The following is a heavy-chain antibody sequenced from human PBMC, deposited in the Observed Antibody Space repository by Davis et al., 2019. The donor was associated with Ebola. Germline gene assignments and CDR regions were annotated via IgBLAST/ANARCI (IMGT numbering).Heavy chain of an antibody. Sequence: SETLSLTCTVSGASISSYYWSWIRQPPGKGLEWIGYIYYSGSTNYNPPLKSRVTISVDTSKNQFSLKLSSVTAADTAVYYCARAARGGSPDYWGQGTLVTVSS. D-gene: IGHD2-15*01. CDR1: GASISSYY. CDR2: IYYSGST. CDR3: ARAARGGSPDY. J-gene: IGHJ4*02. V-gene: IGHV4-59*01.